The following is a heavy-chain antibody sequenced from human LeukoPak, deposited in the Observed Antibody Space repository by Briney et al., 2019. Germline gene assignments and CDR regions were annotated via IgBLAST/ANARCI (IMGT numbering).Heavy chain of an antibody. Sequence: GGSLRLSCAASGFTVSSNYMRWVRPAPGKGLEWVSVIYSGGSTYYADSVKGRFTISRDNSKNTLYLQMNSLRAEDTAVYYCARASLYDILTGYYTPYYFDYWGGGTLVTVSS. V-gene: IGHV3-53*01. CDR1: GFTVSSNY. D-gene: IGHD3-9*01. J-gene: IGHJ4*02. CDR2: IYSGGST. CDR3: ARASLYDILTGYYTPYYFDY.